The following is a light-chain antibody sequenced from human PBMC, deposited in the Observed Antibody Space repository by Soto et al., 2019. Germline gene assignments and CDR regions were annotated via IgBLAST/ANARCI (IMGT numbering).Light chain of an antibody. Sequence: ETVLTQSPDPLSLSPGERATLSCRAIQSVRSNLAWYQHKPGQAPRLLIYDASNRATGIPGRSSGSGSGTDFSLTISNLEPEDFAVYYCQQRDNWPWTFGQGAKVEIK. V-gene: IGKV3-11*01. CDR2: DAS. J-gene: IGKJ1*01. CDR3: QQRDNWPWT. CDR1: QSVRSN.